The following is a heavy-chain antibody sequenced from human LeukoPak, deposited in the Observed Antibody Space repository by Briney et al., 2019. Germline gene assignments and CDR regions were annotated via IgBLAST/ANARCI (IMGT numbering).Heavy chain of an antibody. J-gene: IGHJ4*02. D-gene: IGHD5-12*01. CDR3: ARGRGFVDY. V-gene: IGHV3-74*01. CDR1: GFTFSTYW. Sequence: GGSLRLSCAASGFTFSTYWMHWVRQAPGKGLVWVSRINSDGSSTSHADSVKGRFTTSRDNAKNTLYLQMNTLRIEDTAVYYCARGRGFVDYWGQGTLVTVSS. CDR2: INSDGSST.